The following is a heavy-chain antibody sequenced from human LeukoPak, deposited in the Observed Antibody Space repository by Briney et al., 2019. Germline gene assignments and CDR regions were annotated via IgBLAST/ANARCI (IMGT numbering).Heavy chain of an antibody. J-gene: IGHJ5*02. CDR2: ISAYNGNT. V-gene: IGHV1-18*04. CDR3: ARDRIYGSGSYYRVENWFDP. D-gene: IGHD3-10*01. Sequence: ASVKVSCKASGYTFTGHYIHWVRQAPGQGLEWMGWISAYNGNTNYAQKLQGRITMTTDTSTSTAYMELRSLRSDDTAVYYCARDRIYGSGSYYRVENWFDPWGQGTLVTVSS. CDR1: GYTFTGHY.